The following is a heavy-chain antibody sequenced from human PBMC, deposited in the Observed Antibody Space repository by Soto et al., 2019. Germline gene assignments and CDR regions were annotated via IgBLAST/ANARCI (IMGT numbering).Heavy chain of an antibody. J-gene: IGHJ5*02. CDR1: GYTFNTFW. CDR2: IDPRDSYV. CDR3: ARLYCTTSTCDNWFDP. D-gene: IGHD2-2*01. V-gene: IGHV5-10-1*01. Sequence: GESLKISCTGFGYTFNTFWISWVRQLPGKGLEWMGRIDPRDSYVNYSPSFQGHVTISADKSISTAYLQWGSLKASDTAMYYCARLYCTTSTCDNWFDPWGQGTLVTFSS.